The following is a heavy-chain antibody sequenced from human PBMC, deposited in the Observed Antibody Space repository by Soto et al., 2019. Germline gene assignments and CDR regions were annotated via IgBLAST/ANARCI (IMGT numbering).Heavy chain of an antibody. CDR3: ARSSPRSRSYLDY. D-gene: IGHD3-3*01. Sequence: GGSLRLSCAASGFTFSSYWMTWVRQAPGKGLERVANINKDGSERNSVNSAKGRVTISRDNAKNSLYLQMNSLGVDYTAVYYCARSSPRSRSYLDYWGQGALVTVS. CDR2: INKDGSER. CDR1: GFTFSSYW. V-gene: IGHV3-7*03. J-gene: IGHJ4*02.